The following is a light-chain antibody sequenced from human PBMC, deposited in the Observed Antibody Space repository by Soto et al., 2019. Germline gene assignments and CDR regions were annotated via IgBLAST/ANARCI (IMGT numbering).Light chain of an antibody. Sequence: DIQMTQSPSTLSASVVDRVTITCRASQSIRSWLAWYQLRPGKAPKVLIYDASSLEGGVPSRFSGSGSGTEFTLTISSLQPDDFATYYCQHYESWPWTFGQGTKVDI. V-gene: IGKV1-5*01. CDR1: QSIRSW. CDR2: DAS. J-gene: IGKJ1*01. CDR3: QHYESWPWT.